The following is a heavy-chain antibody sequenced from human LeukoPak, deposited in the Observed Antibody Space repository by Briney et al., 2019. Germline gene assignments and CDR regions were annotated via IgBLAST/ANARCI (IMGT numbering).Heavy chain of an antibody. Sequence: QPGGSLRLSCEVSGFSLTTYGMLWVRQAPGKGLEWMAFIRSNGINTYYGDSVKGRFTISRDISKSTLYLQMNSLTTDDTALYFCAKDRPLKGGFDPWGQGSLVIVSS. D-gene: IGHD3-16*01. J-gene: IGHJ5*02. CDR2: IRSNGINT. CDR1: GFSLTTYG. V-gene: IGHV3-30*02. CDR3: AKDRPLKGGFDP.